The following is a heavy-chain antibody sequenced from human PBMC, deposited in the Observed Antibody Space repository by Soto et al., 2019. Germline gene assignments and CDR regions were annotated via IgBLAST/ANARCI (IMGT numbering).Heavy chain of an antibody. D-gene: IGHD3-22*01. V-gene: IGHV4-61*01. J-gene: IGHJ4*02. CDR2: IYYSGST. Sequence: TSETLSLTCTVSGGSVSSGSYYWSWIRQPPGKGLEWIGYIYYSGSTNYNPSLKSRVTISVDTSKNQFSLKLSSVTAADTAVYYCASSDAGVSTYYYDSSGYEIDYWGQGTLVTVSS. CDR3: ASSDAGVSTYYYDSSGYEIDY. CDR1: GGSVSSGSYY.